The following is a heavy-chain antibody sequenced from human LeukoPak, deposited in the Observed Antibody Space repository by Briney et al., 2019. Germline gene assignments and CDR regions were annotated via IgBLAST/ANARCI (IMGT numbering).Heavy chain of an antibody. CDR1: GITFSNYW. CDR3: ASSPVITRD. D-gene: IGHD3-22*01. Sequence: GGSLRLSCAASGITFSNYWMHWVRQAPGKGLERVSRINSDGSRITYADSVKGRFTISRDNAKTTLYLQMNSLRVEDTAVYYCASSPVITRDWGQGTLVTVSS. V-gene: IGHV3-74*01. J-gene: IGHJ4*02. CDR2: INSDGSRI.